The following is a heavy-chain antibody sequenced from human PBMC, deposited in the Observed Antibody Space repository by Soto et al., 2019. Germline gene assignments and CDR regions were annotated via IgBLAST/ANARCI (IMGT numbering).Heavy chain of an antibody. CDR1: GYTFTRYD. CDR2: MNPNSGNT. Sequence: WASVKVSCKGSGYTFTRYDINWVRQAAGQGREGMGWMNPNSGNTGYAQKFQGRVTMTRNTSISTAYMELSSLRSEDTAVYYCARGLSIIDKKGRPVQYYSDYWGPATLVTVSS. CDR3: ARGLSIIDKKGRPVQYYSDY. D-gene: IGHD1-1*01. J-gene: IGHJ4*02. V-gene: IGHV1-8*01.